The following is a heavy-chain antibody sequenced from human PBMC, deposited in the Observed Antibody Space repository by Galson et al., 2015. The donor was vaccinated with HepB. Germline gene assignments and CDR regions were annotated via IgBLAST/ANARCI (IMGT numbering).Heavy chain of an antibody. CDR2: ISYSGDA. J-gene: IGHJ3*02. CDR1: GGSIASGGYY. D-gene: IGHD4-23*01. Sequence: TLSLTCTVSGGSIASGGYYWSWIRQHPGKGLEWIGYISYSGDAFYNPSLKSRVSISVDTSKNQFSLKLSSVTAADTAVYYCARAYFGPSTVVTPTDAFDICGQWTRFTVSS. CDR3: ARAYFGPSTVVTPTDAFDI. V-gene: IGHV4-31*03.